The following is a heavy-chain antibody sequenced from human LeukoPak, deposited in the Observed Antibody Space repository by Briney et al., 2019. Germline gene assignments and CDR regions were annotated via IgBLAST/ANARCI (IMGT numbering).Heavy chain of an antibody. CDR1: GFTFSSYA. V-gene: IGHV3-23*01. Sequence: GGSRRLSCAASGFTFSSYAMTWVRQAPGKGLQWVSAVSGSGAHTYYADSVKGRFTISRDNSRDTLYLQMNSLRAEDTAVYYCLWFGSGGFDYWGQGTLVTVSS. CDR3: LWFGSGGFDY. CDR2: VSGSGAHT. D-gene: IGHD3-10*01. J-gene: IGHJ4*02.